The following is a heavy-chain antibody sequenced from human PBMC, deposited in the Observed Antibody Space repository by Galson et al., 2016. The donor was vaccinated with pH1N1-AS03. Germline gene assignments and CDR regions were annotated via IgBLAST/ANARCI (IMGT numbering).Heavy chain of an antibody. CDR1: GFTFSSYA. CDR2: ISGNGVST. D-gene: IGHD4/OR15-4a*01. V-gene: IGHV3-64*01. CDR3: ARGPVSYANYWFPPPDY. Sequence: RLSCAAAGFTFSSYAMFWVRQAPGKGLEYVSAISGNGVSTYYANSVKGKFTISRDNSKNTLYLQMGSLRPEDMAVYYCARGPVSYANYWFPPPDYWGQGTLVTVSS. J-gene: IGHJ4*02.